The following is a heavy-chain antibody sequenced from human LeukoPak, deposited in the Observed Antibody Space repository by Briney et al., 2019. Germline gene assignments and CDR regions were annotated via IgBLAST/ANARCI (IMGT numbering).Heavy chain of an antibody. J-gene: IGHJ1*01. CDR1: GFTFSGYY. Sequence: PGGSLRLSCAASGFTFSGYYMSWIRQAPGKGLEWVSYISSSGSTIYYADSVKGRFTISRDNSKNTLYLQMNSLRAEDAAIYYCAKDHQGGFYSDFYFQNWGQGTLVTVSS. CDR2: ISSSGSTI. D-gene: IGHD3-22*01. CDR3: AKDHQGGFYSDFYFQN. V-gene: IGHV3-11*01.